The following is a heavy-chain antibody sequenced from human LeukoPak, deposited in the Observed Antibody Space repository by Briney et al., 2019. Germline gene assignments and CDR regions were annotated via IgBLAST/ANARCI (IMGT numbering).Heavy chain of an antibody. Sequence: GGSLRLSCAASGFTFRAHGMNWVRQTTGKGLECVAKIKEDGSEKHYVDSVKGRFTISRDNAKNSLYLQMSSLRAEDTAVYYCARDYTGGWNDYWGRGTRVTVSS. J-gene: IGHJ4*02. D-gene: IGHD7-27*01. CDR2: IKEDGSEK. CDR3: ARDYTGGWNDY. CDR1: GFTFRAHG. V-gene: IGHV3-7*01.